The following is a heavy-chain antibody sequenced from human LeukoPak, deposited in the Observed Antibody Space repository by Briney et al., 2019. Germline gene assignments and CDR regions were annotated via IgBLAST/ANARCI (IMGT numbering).Heavy chain of an antibody. J-gene: IGHJ3*02. CDR1: GGSISNYY. D-gene: IGHD4-17*01. CDR2: IYYSGST. CDR3: ARDSTVTFAFDI. Sequence: SETLSLTCTVSGGSISNYYWSWIRQSPGKGLEWIGYIYYSGSTNYNPPLKSRVTISVDTSKNQFSLRLSSVTAADTAVYYCARDSTVTFAFDIWGQGTMVTVSS. V-gene: IGHV4-59*01.